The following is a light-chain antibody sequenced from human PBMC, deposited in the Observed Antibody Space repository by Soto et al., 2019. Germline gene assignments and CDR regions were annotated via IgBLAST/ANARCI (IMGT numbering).Light chain of an antibody. J-gene: IGKJ4*01. Sequence: EIVLTQSPGTLSLSPGERATLSCRASQSVSSNYLAWYRQKPGQAPRLLIHDASTRAAGIPDRFSGSGAGTACTLTISRLEPEDFAVYYCQQYGASPLTFGGGTKVEIK. CDR2: DAS. V-gene: IGKV3-20*01. CDR3: QQYGASPLT. CDR1: QSVSSNY.